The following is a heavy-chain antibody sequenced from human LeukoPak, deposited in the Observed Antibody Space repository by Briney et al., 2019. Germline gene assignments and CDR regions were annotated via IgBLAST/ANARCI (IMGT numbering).Heavy chain of an antibody. CDR3: GRDRAAVASLSLPQIYAFDI. V-gene: IGHV1-69*04. CDR2: IIPILGIA. Sequence: SLKVSCKASGGTFSSYAISWVRQAPGQGLEWMGRIIPILGIANYAQKFQGRVTITADKSTSTAYMELSSLRSEDTAVYYCGRDRAAVASLSLPQIYAFDIRGQGKMVTVSS. D-gene: IGHD6-19*01. CDR1: GGTFSSYA. J-gene: IGHJ3*02.